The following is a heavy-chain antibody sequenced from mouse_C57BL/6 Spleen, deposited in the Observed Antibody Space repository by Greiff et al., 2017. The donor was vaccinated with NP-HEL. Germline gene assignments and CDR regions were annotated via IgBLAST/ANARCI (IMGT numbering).Heavy chain of an antibody. Sequence: EVQRVESGGGLVKPGGSLKLSCAASGFTFSSYAMSWVRQTPEKRLEWVATISDGGSYTYYPDNVKGRFTISRDNAKNNLYLQMSHLKSEDTAMYYCARDPEGYPFDDWGQGTTLTVSS. V-gene: IGHV5-4*01. CDR2: ISDGGSYT. J-gene: IGHJ2*01. CDR1: GFTFSSYA. D-gene: IGHD2-3*01. CDR3: ARDPEGYPFDD.